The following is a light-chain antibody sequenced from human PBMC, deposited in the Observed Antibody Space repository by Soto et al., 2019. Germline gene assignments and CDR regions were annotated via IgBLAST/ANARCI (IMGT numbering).Light chain of an antibody. CDR3: QQSYSMFT. V-gene: IGKV1-39*01. CDR2: AAS. CDR1: QNIRSY. Sequence: DIQMTQSPSSLSASVGDRVTITCRASQNIRSYLNWYQQKPGKAPKFLIYAASSLQSGVPSRFSGSGSGTDFTLTISSLQLEYFATYYCQQSYSMFTFGPGTKVDIK. J-gene: IGKJ3*01.